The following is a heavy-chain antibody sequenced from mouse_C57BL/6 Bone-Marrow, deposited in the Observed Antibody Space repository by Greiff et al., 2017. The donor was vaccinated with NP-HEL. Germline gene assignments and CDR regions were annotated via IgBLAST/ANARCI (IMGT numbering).Heavy chain of an antibody. CDR1: GYTFTSYW. J-gene: IGHJ4*01. CDR2: IDPNSGGT. CDR3: ARGYDCYAMDY. V-gene: IGHV1-72*01. Sequence: QVQLKQPGAELVKPGASVKLSCKASGYTFTSYWMHWVKQRPGRGLEWIGRIDPNSGGTKYNEKFKSKATLTVDKPSSTAYMQLSSLTSEDSAVYYCARGYDCYAMDYWGQGTSVTVSS.